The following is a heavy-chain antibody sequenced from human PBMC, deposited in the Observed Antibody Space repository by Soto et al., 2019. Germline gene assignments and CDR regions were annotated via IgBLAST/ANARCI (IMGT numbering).Heavy chain of an antibody. V-gene: IGHV5-51*01. CDR2: IYPGDSDT. Sequence: GESLKISCKGSGYSFTSYWIGWVRQMPGKGLEWMGIIYPGDSDTRYSPSFQGQVTISADKSISTAYLQWSSLKASDTAMYYCASGPPYYDILTGPHAFDIWGQGTMVTVSS. D-gene: IGHD3-9*01. J-gene: IGHJ3*02. CDR3: ASGPPYYDILTGPHAFDI. CDR1: GYSFTSYW.